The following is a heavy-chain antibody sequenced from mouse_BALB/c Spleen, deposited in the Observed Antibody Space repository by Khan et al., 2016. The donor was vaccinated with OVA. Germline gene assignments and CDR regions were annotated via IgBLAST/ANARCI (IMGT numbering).Heavy chain of an antibody. CDR3: ARGGGTAPFAY. V-gene: IGHV5-15*02. CDR1: GFTFSDYG. CDR2: ISDLAYTF. Sequence: EVELVESGGGLVQPGGSRKLSCAASGFTFSDYGMAWVRQAPGKGPEWVAFISDLAYTFYYADTVTGRFTLSRETAQNTLYLEMSSLWSGDTAMYYCARGGGTAPFAYWGQGTLVTVSA. J-gene: IGHJ3*01. D-gene: IGHD1-2*01.